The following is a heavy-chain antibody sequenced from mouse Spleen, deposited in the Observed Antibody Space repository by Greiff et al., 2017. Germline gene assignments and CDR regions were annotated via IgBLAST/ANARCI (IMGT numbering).Heavy chain of an antibody. J-gene: IGHJ3*01. D-gene: IGHD3-2*01. CDR2: INPNNGGT. CDR3: ANSDSSGYLS. CDR1: GYTFTDYY. V-gene: IGHV1-26*01. Sequence: EVQLQQSGPELVKPGASVKISCKASGYTFTDYYMNWVKQSHGKSLEWIGDINPNNGGTSYNQKFKGKATLTVDKSSSTAYMELRSLTSEDSAVYYCANSDSSGYLSWGQGTLVTVSA.